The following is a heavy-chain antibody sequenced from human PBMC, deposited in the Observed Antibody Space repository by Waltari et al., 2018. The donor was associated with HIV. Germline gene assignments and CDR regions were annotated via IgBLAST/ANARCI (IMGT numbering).Heavy chain of an antibody. CDR1: GYTFTGYY. CDR2: INPNSGGT. Sequence: QVQLVQSGAEVKKPGASVKVSCKASGYTFTGYYLHWLCPAPGQGLEWMGWINPNSGGTNYAQKFQGWVTMTRDTSISTAYMELSRLRSDDTAVYYCARGGVLEGGSTSSLSFDYWGQGTLVTVSS. V-gene: IGHV1-2*04. CDR3: ARGGVLEGGSTSSLSFDY. J-gene: IGHJ4*02. D-gene: IGHD2-2*01.